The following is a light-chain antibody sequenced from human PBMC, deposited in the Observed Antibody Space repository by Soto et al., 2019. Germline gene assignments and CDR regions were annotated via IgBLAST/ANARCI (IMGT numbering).Light chain of an antibody. CDR2: DAS. J-gene: IGKJ3*01. Sequence: EIVLTQSPATLSLSPGERATLSCGASQSVRSNYVAWFQQKPGLAPRLLIYDASSRATGIPDRFRGSGSGTDFTLTISRLEPEDFAVYYCQQYGTSPLTFGPGTKVDIK. CDR1: QSVRSNY. V-gene: IGKV3D-20*01. CDR3: QQYGTSPLT.